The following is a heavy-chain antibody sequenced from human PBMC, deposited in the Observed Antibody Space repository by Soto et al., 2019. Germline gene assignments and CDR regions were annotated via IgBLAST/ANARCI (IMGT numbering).Heavy chain of an antibody. D-gene: IGHD4-17*01. CDR2: ISYDGSNK. CDR3: AREDGDYVLSRLFDR. V-gene: IGHV3-30-3*01. J-gene: IGHJ5*02. Sequence: QVQLVESGGGVVQPGRSLRLSCAASGFTFSSYAMHWVRQAPGKGLEWVAVISYDGSNKYNADSVKGRFTISRDNAKNTLNLQMNSLRAEDTVVYYCAREDGDYVLSRLFDRWGQGALVTVST. CDR1: GFTFSSYA.